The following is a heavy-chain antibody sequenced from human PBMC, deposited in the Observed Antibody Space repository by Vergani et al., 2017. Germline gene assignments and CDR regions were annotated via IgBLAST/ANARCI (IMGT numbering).Heavy chain of an antibody. J-gene: IGHJ3*02. V-gene: IGHV4-30-2*01. Sequence: QLQLQESGSGLVKPSQTLSLTCAVSGGSISSGGYSWSWIRQPPGKGLEWIGYIYNSGSTYYNPSLKSRVTISVDRSKNQFSLKLSSVTAADTAVYYCASGEITMVRGVHAFDIWGQGTMVTVSS. CDR2: IYNSGST. CDR3: ASGEITMVRGVHAFDI. CDR1: GGSISSGGYS. D-gene: IGHD3-10*01.